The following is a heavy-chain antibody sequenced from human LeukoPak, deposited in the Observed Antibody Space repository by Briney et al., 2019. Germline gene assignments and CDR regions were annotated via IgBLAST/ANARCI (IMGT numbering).Heavy chain of an antibody. CDR3: ARAEGYGSGSVDH. Sequence: GGSLRLSCAASGFTFSSYAMSWVRQAPGKGLEWVSAISGSGGSTYYADSVKGRFTISRDNAKNSLYLQMNSLRAEDTAVYYCARAEGYGSGSVDHWGQGTLVTVSS. CDR1: GFTFSSYA. J-gene: IGHJ4*02. CDR2: ISGSGGST. D-gene: IGHD3-10*01. V-gene: IGHV3-23*01.